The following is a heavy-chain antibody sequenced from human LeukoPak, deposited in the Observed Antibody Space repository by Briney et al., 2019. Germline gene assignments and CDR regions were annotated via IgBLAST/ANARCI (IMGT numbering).Heavy chain of an antibody. CDR2: IDSVGTTT. J-gene: IGHJ4*02. CDR3: ARGQRWLQLFDY. CDR1: GFTFSSYW. V-gene: IGHV3-74*01. Sequence: GGSLRLSCAASGFTFSSYWMHWVRQAPGKGLVWVSRIDSVGTTTSYADSVKGRFTISRDNAKSTLYLQMNSLRAEDTAVYYCARGQRWLQLFDYWGQGTLVTVSS. D-gene: IGHD5-24*01.